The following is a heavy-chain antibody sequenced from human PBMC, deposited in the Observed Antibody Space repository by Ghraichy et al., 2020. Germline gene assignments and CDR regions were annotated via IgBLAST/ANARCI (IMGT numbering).Heavy chain of an antibody. Sequence: GESLNISCAASGFTFTNYEMNWVRQAPGKGLEWVSYISSSGSTIYYADSVKGRFTISRDNAKNSLYLQMNRLRAEDTAVYYCARVDYDLAVGASYSYYGLDVWGQGTTVTVSS. CDR2: ISSSGSTI. CDR1: GFTFTNYE. V-gene: IGHV3-48*03. D-gene: IGHD1-26*01. J-gene: IGHJ6*02. CDR3: ARVDYDLAVGASYSYYGLDV.